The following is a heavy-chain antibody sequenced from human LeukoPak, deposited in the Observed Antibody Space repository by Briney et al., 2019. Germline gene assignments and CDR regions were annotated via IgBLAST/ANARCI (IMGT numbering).Heavy chain of an antibody. D-gene: IGHD3-16*02. CDR3: ARSYYDYVWGSYRYGHYFDY. CDR1: GGSISSYY. CDR2: IYYSGST. J-gene: IGHJ4*02. V-gene: IGHV4-59*12. Sequence: NPSETLSLTCTVSGGSISSYYWSWIRQPPGKGLEWIGYIYYSGSTNYNPSLKSRVTISVDTSKNQFSLKLSSVTAADTAVYYCARSYYDYVWGSYRYGHYFDYWGQGTLVTVSS.